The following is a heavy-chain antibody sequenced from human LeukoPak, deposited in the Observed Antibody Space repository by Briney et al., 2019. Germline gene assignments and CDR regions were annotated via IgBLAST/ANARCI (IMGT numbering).Heavy chain of an antibody. D-gene: IGHD6-13*01. J-gene: IGHJ4*02. CDR2: ISSGGDTT. Sequence: GGSLTLSCAASGFTFSTYAMSWVRQAPGKGLEWVSGISSGGDTTYYSDSVKGRFTISRDNSKNTLSLHMNSLRAEDTAVYYCAKVAPLGSSWYAFNYWGQGTPVTVSS. CDR1: GFTFSTYA. V-gene: IGHV3-23*01. CDR3: AKVAPLGSSWYAFNY.